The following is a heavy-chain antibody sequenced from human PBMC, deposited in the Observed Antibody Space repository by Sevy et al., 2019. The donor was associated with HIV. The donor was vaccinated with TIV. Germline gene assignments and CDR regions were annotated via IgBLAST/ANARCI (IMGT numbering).Heavy chain of an antibody. D-gene: IGHD3-16*01. CDR1: GYTFTSYD. J-gene: IGHJ6*02. CDR3: ARDTYYDYVWGSYEPHYYGMDV. V-gene: IGHV1-8*01. CDR2: MNPNSGNT. Sequence: ASVKVSCKASGYTFTSYDINWVRQATGQGLEWMGWMNPNSGNTGYAQTFQGRVTMTRNTSISTAYMELSSLRSEDTAVYYCARDTYYDYVWGSYEPHYYGMDVWGQGTTVTVSS.